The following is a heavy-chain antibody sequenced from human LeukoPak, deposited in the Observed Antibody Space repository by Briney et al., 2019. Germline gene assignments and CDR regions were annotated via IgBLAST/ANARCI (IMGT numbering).Heavy chain of an antibody. D-gene: IGHD5-12*01. Sequence: ASVKVSCKASGYTFTSYAMHWVRQAPGQRLEWMGWINAGNGNTKYSQKFQGRVTITRDTSASTAYMELSSLRSEDTAVYYCARADWATIRFYFDYWGQGTLVTVSP. CDR2: INAGNGNT. V-gene: IGHV1-3*01. CDR1: GYTFTSYA. J-gene: IGHJ4*02. CDR3: ARADWATIRFYFDY.